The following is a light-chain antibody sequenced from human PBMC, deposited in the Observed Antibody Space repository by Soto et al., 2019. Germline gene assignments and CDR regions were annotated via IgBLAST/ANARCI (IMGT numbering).Light chain of an antibody. V-gene: IGKV1-17*03. CDR3: QQRFDPPIT. J-gene: IGKJ5*01. CDR1: QGGDNY. Sequence: DFPMTQSPSAMSASGGDRVAITCRASQGGDNYLAWFQQKPGEVPKRLIHDASNLQSGVPSRFSGSGSGTEFSLTITSLQPEDFATYYCQQRFDPPITFGQGTRLEIK. CDR2: DAS.